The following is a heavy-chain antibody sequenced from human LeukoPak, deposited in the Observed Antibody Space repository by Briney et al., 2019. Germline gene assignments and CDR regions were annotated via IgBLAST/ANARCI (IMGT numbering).Heavy chain of an antibody. V-gene: IGHV3-48*03. Sequence: PWGSLRLSCAASGFTFSSSEVNWVRQAPGKGLEWVSYISSSGSTIYYADSVKGRFTISRDNAKTSLYLQTNSLRAEDTAVYYCARVLGYCSGGSCLGMDVWGQGTTVTVSS. CDR2: ISSSGSTI. CDR1: GFTFSSSE. D-gene: IGHD2-15*01. CDR3: ARVLGYCSGGSCLGMDV. J-gene: IGHJ6*02.